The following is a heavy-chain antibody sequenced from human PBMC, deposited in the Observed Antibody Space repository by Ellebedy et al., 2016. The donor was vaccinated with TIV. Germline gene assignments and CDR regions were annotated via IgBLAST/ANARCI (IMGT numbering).Heavy chain of an antibody. J-gene: IGHJ4*02. D-gene: IGHD1-26*01. CDR1: GATFSDYL. CDR3: TRGSRVGATVDY. V-gene: IGHV1-69*13. Sequence: AASVKVSCKPSGATFSDYLIIWVRQAPGQGLECMGGIIPGFGPANYAQKFQDRVTITADESTSTAYMELSSLRSEDTAVYYCTRGSRVGATVDYWGQGTLVTVSS. CDR2: IIPGFGPA.